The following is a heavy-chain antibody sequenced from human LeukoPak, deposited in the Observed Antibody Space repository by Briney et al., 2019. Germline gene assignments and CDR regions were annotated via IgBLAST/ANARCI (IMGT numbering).Heavy chain of an antibody. J-gene: IGHJ6*02. V-gene: IGHV7-4-1*02. Sequence: GASVKVSCKASGYTFTIYAMNWVRQAPGQGLEWMGWINTNTGNPTYAQGFTGRFVFSLDTSVSTAYLQISSLKAEDTAVYYCARVPSYSSGWKDYYYGMDVWGQGTTVTVSS. D-gene: IGHD6-19*01. CDR2: INTNTGNP. CDR1: GYTFTIYA. CDR3: ARVPSYSSGWKDYYYGMDV.